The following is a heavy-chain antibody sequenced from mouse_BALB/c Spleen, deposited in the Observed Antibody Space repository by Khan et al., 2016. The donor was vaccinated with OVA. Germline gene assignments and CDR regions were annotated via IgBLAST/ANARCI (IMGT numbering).Heavy chain of an antibody. CDR2: INPTSGYT. V-gene: IGHV1-7*01. J-gene: IGHJ2*01. Sequence: QVQLQQSGAELAKPGASVKMSCKASGYTFTTYWMHWVKQRPGQGLEWIGYINPTSGYTDYNDKFKDRATLSADKSSSTAYMQLNSLTSEDSAIYFWTRHRIDYWGQGTTLTGSS. CDR3: TRHRIDY. CDR1: GYTFTTYW.